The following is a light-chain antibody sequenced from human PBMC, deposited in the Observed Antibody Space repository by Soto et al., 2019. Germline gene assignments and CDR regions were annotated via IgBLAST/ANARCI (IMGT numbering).Light chain of an antibody. CDR2: LNSDGSH. Sequence: QSVLTQSPSASASLGASVKLTCTLSSGHSSYAIAWHQQQPEKGPRYLMKLNSDGSHSKGDGISDRFSGSSSGAERYLTISSLQSEDEADYYCQTWGTGTLVFGGGTKLTVL. CDR3: QTWGTGTLV. J-gene: IGLJ2*01. V-gene: IGLV4-69*01. CDR1: SGHSSYA.